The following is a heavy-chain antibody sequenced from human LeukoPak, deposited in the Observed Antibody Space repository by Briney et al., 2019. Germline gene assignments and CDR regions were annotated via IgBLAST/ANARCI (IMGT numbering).Heavy chain of an antibody. V-gene: IGHV4-34*01. CDR1: GGSFSGYY. Sequence: SETLSLTCAVYGGSFSGYYWSWIRQPPGKGLEWIGEINHSGSTNYNPSLKSRVTISVDTSKNQFSLKLSSVTAADTAVYYCARKDLAAGETSLYGNWGQGTLVTVSS. CDR2: INHSGST. CDR3: ARKDLAAGETSLYGN. J-gene: IGHJ4*02. D-gene: IGHD6-13*01.